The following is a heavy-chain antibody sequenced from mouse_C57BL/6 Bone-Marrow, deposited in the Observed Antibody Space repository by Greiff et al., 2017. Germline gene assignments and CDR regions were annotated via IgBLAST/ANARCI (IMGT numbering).Heavy chain of an antibody. Sequence: VQLQQSGPELVKPGASVKISCKASGYAFTSSWMNWVKQRPGQGLEWIGRIYPGDGATNYNGKFKGKATLTADNSSSTAYMQLSSLTSEDSAVYFCARSTYDSNYGYYFDYWGQGTTLTVSS. V-gene: IGHV1-82*01. CDR2: IYPGDGAT. CDR3: ARSTYDSNYGYYFDY. D-gene: IGHD2-5*01. CDR1: GYAFTSSW. J-gene: IGHJ2*01.